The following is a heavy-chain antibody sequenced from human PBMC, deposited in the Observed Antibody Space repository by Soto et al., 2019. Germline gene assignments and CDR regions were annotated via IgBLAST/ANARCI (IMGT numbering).Heavy chain of an antibody. CDR3: ARDRNLSLRAQLVRFDP. Sequence: SVKVSCKASGFTFTSSAVQWVRQARGQRLEWIGWIVVGSGNTNYAQKFQGRVTVTTDTSTSTAYMELRSLRSDDTAVYYCARDRNLSLRAQLVRFDPWGQGTLVTVSS. CDR2: IVVGSGNT. V-gene: IGHV1-58*01. D-gene: IGHD6-13*01. J-gene: IGHJ5*02. CDR1: GFTFTSSA.